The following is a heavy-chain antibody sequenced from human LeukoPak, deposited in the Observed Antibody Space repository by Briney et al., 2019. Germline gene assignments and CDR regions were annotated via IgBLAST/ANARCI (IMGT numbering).Heavy chain of an antibody. Sequence: SETLSLTCAVYGGSFSGYYWSWIRQPPGNGLEWIGEINHSGSTNYNPSLKSRVTISVDTSKNQFSLKLSSVTAADTAVYYCARSTWYYSDYWGQGTLVTVSS. CDR2: INHSGST. CDR1: GGSFSGYY. D-gene: IGHD6-13*01. V-gene: IGHV4-34*01. CDR3: ARSTWYYSDY. J-gene: IGHJ4*02.